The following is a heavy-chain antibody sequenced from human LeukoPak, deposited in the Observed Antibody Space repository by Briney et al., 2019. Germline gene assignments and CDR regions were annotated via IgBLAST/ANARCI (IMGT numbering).Heavy chain of an antibody. CDR2: IYSSGST. D-gene: IGHD3-3*01. J-gene: IGHJ5*02. CDR1: GGSIRGYY. V-gene: IGHV4-59*12. Sequence: SETLSLTCNVSGGSIRGYYWSWIRQPPGKGLEWIGYIYSSGSTNYNPSLKSRVTMSVDTSKNQFSLKLSSVTAADTAVYYCARENTIFGVAGHWFDPWGQGTLVTVSS. CDR3: ARENTIFGVAGHWFDP.